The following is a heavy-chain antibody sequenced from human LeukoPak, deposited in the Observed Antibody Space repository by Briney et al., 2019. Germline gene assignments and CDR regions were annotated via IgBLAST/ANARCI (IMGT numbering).Heavy chain of an antibody. CDR3: ATDSRVSGGKRGYFDY. CDR1: GFTFSSYA. J-gene: IGHJ4*02. V-gene: IGHV3-23*01. CDR2: ISGGGGGT. D-gene: IGHD4-23*01. Sequence: GGSLRLSCAASGFTFSSYAMNWVRQAPGKGLEWVSGISGGGGGTYYADSVKGRFTISRDNAKMTLHLQRQSLRAADMAVYSCATDSRVSGGKRGYFDYWGQGTLVTVSS.